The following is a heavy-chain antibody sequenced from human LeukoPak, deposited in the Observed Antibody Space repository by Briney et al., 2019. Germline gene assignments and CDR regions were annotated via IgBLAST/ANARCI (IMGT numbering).Heavy chain of an antibody. Sequence: ASVKVSCKASGGTFSSYAISWVRQAPGQGLEWMGRIIPILGIANYAQKFQGRVTITADKSTSTAYMKLSSLRSEDTAVYYCARGVYAIGYYYYGMDVWGQGTTVTVSS. V-gene: IGHV1-69*04. CDR3: ARGVYAIGYYYYGMDV. CDR2: IIPILGIA. CDR1: GGTFSSYA. D-gene: IGHD2-8*01. J-gene: IGHJ6*02.